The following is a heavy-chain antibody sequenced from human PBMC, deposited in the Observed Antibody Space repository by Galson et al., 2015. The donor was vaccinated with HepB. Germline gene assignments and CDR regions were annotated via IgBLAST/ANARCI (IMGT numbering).Heavy chain of an antibody. J-gene: IGHJ5*02. Sequence: SLRLSCAASGFTFSSYAMSWVRQAPGKGLEWVSAISGSGGSTYYADSVKGRFTISRDNSKNTLYLQMNSLRAEDTAVYYCAKDPEDIVVVPAARLLDPWGQGTLVTVSS. D-gene: IGHD2-2*01. CDR2: ISGSGGST. CDR3: AKDPEDIVVVPAARLLDP. CDR1: GFTFSSYA. V-gene: IGHV3-23*01.